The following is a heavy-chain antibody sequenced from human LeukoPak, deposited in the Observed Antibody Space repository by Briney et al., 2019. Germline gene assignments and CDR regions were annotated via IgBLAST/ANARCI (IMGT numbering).Heavy chain of an antibody. V-gene: IGHV3-30*18. CDR3: AKDSEAVAYGYFDY. CDR1: GFTFSSYG. Sequence: PGGSLRPSCAASGFTFSSYGMHWVRQAPGKGLEWVAVISYDGSNKYYADSVKGRFTISRDNSKNTLYLQMNSLRAEDTAVYYCAKDSEAVAYGYFDYWGQGTLVTVSS. D-gene: IGHD6-19*01. CDR2: ISYDGSNK. J-gene: IGHJ4*02.